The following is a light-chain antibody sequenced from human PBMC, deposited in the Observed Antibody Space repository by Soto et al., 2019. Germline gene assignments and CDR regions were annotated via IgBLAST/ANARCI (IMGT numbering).Light chain of an antibody. CDR2: NAS. Sequence: EIVLTQSPATLSSSPGERAILSCRASQSVSTFLAWFQQKPGQPPRLLIYNASNRTTGIPARFSGSGSGTDFTLTISSLEPEDFAVYYCQQRSNRPPITFGQGTRLEIK. CDR1: QSVSTF. J-gene: IGKJ5*01. CDR3: QQRSNRPPIT. V-gene: IGKV3-11*01.